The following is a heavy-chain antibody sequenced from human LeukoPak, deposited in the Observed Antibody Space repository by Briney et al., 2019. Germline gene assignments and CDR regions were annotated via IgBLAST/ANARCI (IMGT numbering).Heavy chain of an antibody. V-gene: IGHV1-18*01. CDR3: ARARYSSGWYSGFDY. Sequence: ASVKVSCKASGYTFTSYGISWVRQTPGQGLEWMGWISAYNGNTNYAQKFQGRVTMTRDTSTSTVYMELSSLRSEDTAVYYCARARYSSGWYSGFDYWGQGTLVTVSS. CDR2: ISAYNGNT. J-gene: IGHJ4*02. D-gene: IGHD6-19*01. CDR1: GYTFTSYG.